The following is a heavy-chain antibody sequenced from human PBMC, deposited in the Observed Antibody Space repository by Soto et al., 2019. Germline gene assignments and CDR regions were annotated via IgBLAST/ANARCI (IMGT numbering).Heavy chain of an antibody. D-gene: IGHD6-6*01. CDR2: IYYSGST. CDR1: GGSISSDDYY. V-gene: IGHV4-30-4*01. CDR3: ARDRSNSPDFFDY. Sequence: SETLSLTCTVSGGSISSDDYYWSWIRQPPGEGLEWIGYIYYSGSTSYNPSLKSRVTISIDTSKNQFFLRLTSVTAADTAVYYCARDRSNSPDFFDYWGQGTLVTAPQ. J-gene: IGHJ4*01.